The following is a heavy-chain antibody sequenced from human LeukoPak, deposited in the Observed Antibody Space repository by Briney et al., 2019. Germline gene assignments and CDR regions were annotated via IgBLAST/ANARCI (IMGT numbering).Heavy chain of an antibody. CDR2: INPKSGGT. Sequence: ASVKVSCKASGYTFSGYYMHWVRQAPGQGLEWMGWINPKSGGTNYAQKFQGRVTMTRDTSISTAFMELSRLRSDDTAVCYCARDKQDVWGKGTTVTVSS. CDR3: ARDKQDV. J-gene: IGHJ6*04. V-gene: IGHV1-2*02. CDR1: GYTFSGYY.